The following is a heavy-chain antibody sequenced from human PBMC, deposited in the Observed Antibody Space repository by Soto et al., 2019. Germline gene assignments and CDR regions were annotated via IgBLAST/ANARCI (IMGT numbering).Heavy chain of an antibody. Sequence: PGGSLRLSCAAAGVSFTNYWMHWVRQAPGKGLVWVSRINGDGSNAFYADSVKGRFTISRDNAKNTVYLQMNSLRAEDTAIYYCGRGIQYGYGMNVWGQGTTVTVSS. D-gene: IGHD4-4*01. CDR1: GVSFTNYW. V-gene: IGHV3-74*01. CDR3: GRGIQYGYGMNV. CDR2: INGDGSNA. J-gene: IGHJ6*02.